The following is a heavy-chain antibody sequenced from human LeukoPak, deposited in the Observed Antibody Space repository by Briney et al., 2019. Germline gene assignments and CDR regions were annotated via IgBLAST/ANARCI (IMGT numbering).Heavy chain of an antibody. V-gene: IGHV3-23*01. D-gene: IGHD6-13*01. J-gene: IGHJ4*02. CDR2: ISGSGGSA. Sequence: GGSLRLSCAASGFTFSSYAMSWVRQAPGKGLEWVSAISGSGGSAYYADSVKGRFTISRDNTKNTLYLQMNSLTAEDTAVYYCARDLNDLLQNYRSTWYPADYWGQGTLVTVSS. CDR1: GFTFSSYA. CDR3: ARDLNDLLQNYRSTWYPADY.